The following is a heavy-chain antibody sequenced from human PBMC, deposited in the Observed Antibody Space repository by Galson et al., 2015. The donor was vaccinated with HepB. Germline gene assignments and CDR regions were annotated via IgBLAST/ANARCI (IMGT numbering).Heavy chain of an antibody. V-gene: IGHV4-31*03. CDR3: ARDRLRVAGRPIWYFGL. D-gene: IGHD6-6*01. Sequence: TLSLTCTVSGDSINTGGYYWNWIRQHPGKGLEWIGYIYYSGSTYYNPSLKSRVTISVDTSKNQFSLKLSSVTAADTAVYFCARDRLRVAGRPIWYFGLWGRGTLVTVSS. J-gene: IGHJ2*01. CDR1: GDSINTGGYY. CDR2: IYYSGST.